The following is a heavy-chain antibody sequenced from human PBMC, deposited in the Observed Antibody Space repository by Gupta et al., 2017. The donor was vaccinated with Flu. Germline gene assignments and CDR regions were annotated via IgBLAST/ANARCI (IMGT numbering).Heavy chain of an antibody. CDR3: AKDRQFSGNYLGGDY. Sequence: ATGKGLEWVSAISGSGGSTDYADSVRGRFTISRDNSKNTLYLQMNSLRAEDTAVYYCAKDRQFSGNYLGGDYWGQGTLVTVSS. J-gene: IGHJ4*02. CDR2: ISGSGGST. V-gene: IGHV3-23*01. D-gene: IGHD3-22*01.